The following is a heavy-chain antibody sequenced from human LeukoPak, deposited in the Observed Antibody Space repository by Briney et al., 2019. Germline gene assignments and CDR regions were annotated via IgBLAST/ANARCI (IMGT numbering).Heavy chain of an antibody. J-gene: IGHJ4*02. D-gene: IGHD3-22*01. CDR1: GFSFSSYG. CDR3: AKEIYYDSSAFFDY. CDR2: IGYDGSNK. V-gene: IGHV3-30*18. Sequence: PGRSLRLSCAASGFSFSSYGMHWVRQAPAKGLEWVAVIGYDGSNKYYADSVKGRFTISRDNSKNTLYLQMNSLRTEDTAVYFCAKEIYYDSSAFFDYWGQGTLVTVSS.